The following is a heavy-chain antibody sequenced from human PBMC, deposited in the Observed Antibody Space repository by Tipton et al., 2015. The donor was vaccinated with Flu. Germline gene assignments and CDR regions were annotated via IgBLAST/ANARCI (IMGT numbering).Heavy chain of an antibody. CDR1: GFRFSGYG. D-gene: IGHD6-19*01. Sequence: SLRLSCAASGFRFSGYGMHWVRQAPGKGLEWVAFIRYDGSSIYYADSVKGRFTISRDDSKNTLYLQMNSLRPGDTALYYCVKDGYTSGILDGFDFWGQGTMVTVSS. J-gene: IGHJ3*01. CDR2: IRYDGSSI. V-gene: IGHV3-30*02. CDR3: VKDGYTSGILDGFDF.